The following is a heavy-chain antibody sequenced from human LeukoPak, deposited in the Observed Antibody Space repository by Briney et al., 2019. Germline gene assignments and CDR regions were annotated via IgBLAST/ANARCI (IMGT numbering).Heavy chain of an antibody. V-gene: IGHV1-18*01. Sequence: ASVKVSCKASGYTFTSYDINWVRQATGQGLEWMGWISAYNGNTNYAQKLQGRVTMTTDTSTSTAYMELRSLRSDDTTVYYCARVLLGYCSGGSCYSVDYWGQGTLVTVSS. CDR1: GYTFTSYD. J-gene: IGHJ4*02. D-gene: IGHD2-15*01. CDR3: ARVLLGYCSGGSCYSVDY. CDR2: ISAYNGNT.